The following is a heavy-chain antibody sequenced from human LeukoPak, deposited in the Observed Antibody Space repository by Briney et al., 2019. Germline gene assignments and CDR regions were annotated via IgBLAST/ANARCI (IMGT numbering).Heavy chain of an antibody. J-gene: IGHJ5*02. CDR2: IIPIFGIA. CDR3: ARADCSSTSCYSWPANWFDP. CDR1: GGTFSSYA. V-gene: IGHV1-69*04. Sequence: SVKVSCKASGGTFSSYAISWVRQAPGQGLEWMGRIIPIFGIANYAQKSQGRVTITADKSTSTAYMELSSLRSEDTAVYYCARADCSSTSCYSWPANWFDPWGQGTLVTVSS. D-gene: IGHD2-2*01.